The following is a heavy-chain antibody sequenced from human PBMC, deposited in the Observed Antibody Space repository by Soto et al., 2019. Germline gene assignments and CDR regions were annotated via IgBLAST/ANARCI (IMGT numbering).Heavy chain of an antibody. CDR2: IYYSGST. J-gene: IGHJ4*02. CDR1: GGSISSYY. CDR3: ARYCGYDYHSYYFDY. Sequence: PSETLSLTCTVSGGSISSYYWSWIRQPPGKGLEWIGYIYYSGSTNYNPSLKSRVTISVDTSKYQFSLKLSSVTAADTAVYYCARYCGYDYHSYYFDYWGQGTLVTV. V-gene: IGHV4-59*01. D-gene: IGHD5-12*01.